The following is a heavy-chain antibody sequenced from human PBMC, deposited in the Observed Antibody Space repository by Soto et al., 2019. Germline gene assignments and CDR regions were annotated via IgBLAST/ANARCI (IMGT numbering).Heavy chain of an antibody. V-gene: IGHV4-4*02. CDR1: GTSVFGANW. Sequence: QVHLQESGPGLVNPLETLSLTCTVSGTSVFGANWWGWVRQPPGKGLEWIGEIHSSGNTDYNPSLKSRGTIPVDMYKNEFSLDLTSVTAAHTAVYFCARTGPHSSGNNWGQGTLVAVSS. D-gene: IGHD3-22*01. CDR3: ARTGPHSSGNN. CDR2: IHSSGNT. J-gene: IGHJ4*02.